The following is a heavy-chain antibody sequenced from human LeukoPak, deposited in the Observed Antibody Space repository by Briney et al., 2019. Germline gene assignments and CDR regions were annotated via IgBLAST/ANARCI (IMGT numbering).Heavy chain of an antibody. D-gene: IGHD4-17*01. V-gene: IGHV3-15*01. Sequence: GGSLRLSCAASGFTVSSNYVSWVRQAPGKGLEWVGRIKSKTDGGTTDYAAPVKGRFTISRDDSKNTLYLQMNSLKTEDTAVYYCTTLTVITAYWGQGTLVTVSS. CDR3: TTLTVITAY. CDR2: IKSKTDGGTT. J-gene: IGHJ4*02. CDR1: GFTVSSNY.